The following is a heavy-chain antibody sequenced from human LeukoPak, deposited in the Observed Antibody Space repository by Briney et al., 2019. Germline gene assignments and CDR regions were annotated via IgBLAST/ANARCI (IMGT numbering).Heavy chain of an antibody. CDR2: IYKDGTT. V-gene: IGHV3-66*01. D-gene: IGHD5-24*01. Sequence: GGSLRLSCAASGFTVSSNYMSWVRQAPGKGLEWVSVIYKDGTTYYADSVKDRFTISRDNSKNTLYLQMNSLRAEDTAVYYCASYGQEMATIGYFDYWGQGTLVTVSS. J-gene: IGHJ4*02. CDR3: ASYGQEMATIGYFDY. CDR1: GFTVSSNY.